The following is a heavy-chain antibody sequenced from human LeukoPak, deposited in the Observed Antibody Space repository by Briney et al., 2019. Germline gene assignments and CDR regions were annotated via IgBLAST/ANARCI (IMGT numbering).Heavy chain of an antibody. CDR1: GFTFSNYA. CDR2: ISGSGDTT. J-gene: IGHJ4*02. V-gene: IGHV3-23*01. CDR3: AKIKGYYFDY. Sequence: GGSLGLSCAASGFTFSNYAMTWVRQAPGKGLEWVSTISGSGDTTYYADSVRGRFTTSRDNSKNTLYLQMNSLRAEDTAVYYCAKIKGYYFDYWGQGTLVTVSS.